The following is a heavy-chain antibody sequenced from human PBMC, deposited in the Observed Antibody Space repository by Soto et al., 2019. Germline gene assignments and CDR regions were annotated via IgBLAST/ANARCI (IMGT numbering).Heavy chain of an antibody. Sequence: EVQWVESGGGLVQPGGSLRLSCAASGFTFSSYSMNWVRQAPGKGLEWVSSISSSSSYIYYADSVKGRFTISRDNAKNSLYLQMNSLRAEDTAVYYCASEGIAVAEYAFDIWGQGTMVTVSS. CDR1: GFTFSSYS. CDR3: ASEGIAVAEYAFDI. J-gene: IGHJ3*02. CDR2: ISSSSSYI. D-gene: IGHD6-19*01. V-gene: IGHV3-21*01.